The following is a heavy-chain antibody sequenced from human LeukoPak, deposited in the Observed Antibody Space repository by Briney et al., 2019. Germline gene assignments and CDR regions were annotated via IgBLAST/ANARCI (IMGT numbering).Heavy chain of an antibody. CDR2: ISWDGGST. CDR3: AKDSLGGSGYSFDY. J-gene: IGHJ4*02. V-gene: IGHV3-43D*03. Sequence: PGGSLRLSCAASGFTFDDYAMHWVRQAPGKGLEWVSLISWDGGSTYYADSVKGRFTISRDNSKNSLYLQMNSLRAEDTALYYCAKDSLGGSGYSFDYWGQGTLVTVSS. CDR1: GFTFDDYA. D-gene: IGHD3-22*01.